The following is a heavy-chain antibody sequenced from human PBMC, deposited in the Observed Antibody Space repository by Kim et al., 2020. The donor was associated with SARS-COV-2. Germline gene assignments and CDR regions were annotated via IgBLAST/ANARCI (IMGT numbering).Heavy chain of an antibody. V-gene: IGHV4-34*01. D-gene: IGHD3-22*01. CDR3: ARGPRGFRYYYDSSGYYHH. Sequence: SRVTISVDTSKNQFSLKLSSVTAADTAVYYCARGPRGFRYYYDSSGYYHHWGQGTLVTVSS. J-gene: IGHJ5*02.